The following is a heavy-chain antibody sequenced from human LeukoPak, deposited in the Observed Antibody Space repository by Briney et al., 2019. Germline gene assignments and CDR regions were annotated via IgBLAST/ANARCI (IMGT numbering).Heavy chain of an antibody. Sequence: PSETLSLTCTVSGGSLSSYYWSWLRQPPGKGREWIGYIYYSGSTNYNPSLKSRVTISVDTSKNQFSLKLSSVTAADTAVYYCARVGDYGDANWFDPWGQGTLVTVSS. CDR1: GGSLSSYY. J-gene: IGHJ5*02. CDR2: IYYSGST. CDR3: ARVGDYGDANWFDP. D-gene: IGHD4-17*01. V-gene: IGHV4-59*01.